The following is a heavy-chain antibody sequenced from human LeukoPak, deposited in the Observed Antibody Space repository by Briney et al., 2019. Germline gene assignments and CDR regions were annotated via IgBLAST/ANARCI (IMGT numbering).Heavy chain of an antibody. CDR3: AREGYGSHALDI. CDR2: ISTSGSTM. CDR1: EFTFSGYT. D-gene: IGHD3-10*01. J-gene: IGHJ3*02. Sequence: GGSLRLSCAASEFTFSGYTMNWVRQAPGKGLEWVSYISTSGSTMSCADSVKGRFAISRDNAKNSLYLQMNSLRDEDTAVYYCAREGYGSHALDIWGQGTMVTVSS. V-gene: IGHV3-48*02.